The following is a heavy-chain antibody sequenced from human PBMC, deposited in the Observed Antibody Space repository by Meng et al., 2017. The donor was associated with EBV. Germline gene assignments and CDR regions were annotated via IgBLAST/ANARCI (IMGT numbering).Heavy chain of an antibody. Sequence: HVGHSGAEVNKPRASVKVSCKRSGGTFSSVAISWVRQAPEQGLEWMGGIIPIFGTANYAQKLQGRVTITADKSTSTAYMELSSLRSEDTAVYYCARAEIAAAGRLDYWGQGTLVTVSS. V-gene: IGHV1-69*06. CDR3: ARAEIAAAGRLDY. D-gene: IGHD6-13*01. CDR2: IIPIFGTA. J-gene: IGHJ4*02. CDR1: GGTFSSVA.